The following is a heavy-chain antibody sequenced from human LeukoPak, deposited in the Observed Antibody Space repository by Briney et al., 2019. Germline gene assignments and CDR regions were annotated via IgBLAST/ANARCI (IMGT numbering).Heavy chain of an antibody. CDR1: GFTFSSYA. D-gene: IGHD6-6*01. CDR2: ISGSGGST. CDR3: AVPSIAARLGDY. V-gene: IGHV3-23*01. Sequence: GGSLRLPCAASGFTFSSYAMSWVRQAPGKGLEWVSAISGSGGSTYYADSVKGRFTISRDNSKSTLYLQMNSLRAEDTAVYYCAVPSIAARLGDYWGQGTLVTVSS. J-gene: IGHJ4*02.